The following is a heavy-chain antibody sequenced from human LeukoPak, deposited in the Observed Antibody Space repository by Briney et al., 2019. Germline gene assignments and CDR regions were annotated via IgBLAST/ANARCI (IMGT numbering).Heavy chain of an antibody. CDR1: GYSFTSYW. V-gene: IGHV5-51*01. CDR2: IYPGDSDT. D-gene: IGHD1-14*01. Sequence: GESLKISFKGSGYSFTSYWIGWVRPMPGKGLEWMGIIYPGDSDTRYSPSFQGQVTISADKSISPAYLQWSSLKASDTAMYYCARVGGGTSCCYYYYMDVWGKGTTVTVSS. J-gene: IGHJ6*03. CDR3: ARVGGGTSCCYYYYMDV.